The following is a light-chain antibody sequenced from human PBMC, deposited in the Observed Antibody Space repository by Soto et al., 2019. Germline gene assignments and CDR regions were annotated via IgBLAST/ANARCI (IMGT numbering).Light chain of an antibody. V-gene: IGLV1-40*01. Sequence: QSVLTQPPSVSGAPWQRVTISCTGTSSNIGAGHAVHWYRQFPGAAPKLLIYGDTHRPSGVPDRFSGSKSATSASLVITGLQAEDEADYYCSSHTISSALQVFGTGTKLTVL. CDR3: SSHTISSALQV. CDR1: SSNIGAGHA. J-gene: IGLJ1*01. CDR2: GDT.